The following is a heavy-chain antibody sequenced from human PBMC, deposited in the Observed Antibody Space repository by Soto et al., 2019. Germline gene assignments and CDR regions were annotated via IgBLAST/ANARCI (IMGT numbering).Heavy chain of an antibody. CDR3: SRGRSLTSDDY. J-gene: IGHJ4*02. CDR1: GGSITTSHW. CDR2: IQHTGST. D-gene: IGHD6-6*01. V-gene: IGHV4-4*02. Sequence: SETLSLTCAVSGGSITTSHWWFWVRQPPGKGLEWIAEIQHTGSTNYNPSLRSRVTISVDKAKNQFSLKVNSVTAADTAVYYCSRGRSLTSDDYRGQGTLVTVSS.